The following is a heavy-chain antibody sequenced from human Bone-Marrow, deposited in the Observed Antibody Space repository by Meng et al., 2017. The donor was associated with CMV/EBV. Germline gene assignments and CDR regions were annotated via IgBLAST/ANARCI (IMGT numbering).Heavy chain of an antibody. Sequence: SLKISCAASGFAFSSYNIHWVRQAPGKGLEWVTFISYDGSNEYYAASVKGRFTIARDNPKNTLYVEMNGLRAEDTAVYYCAREYTSGYWSFDYWGQGALVTVSS. V-gene: IGHV3-30*19. D-gene: IGHD3-22*01. CDR1: GFAFSSYN. J-gene: IGHJ4*02. CDR3: AREYTSGYWSFDY. CDR2: ISYDGSNE.